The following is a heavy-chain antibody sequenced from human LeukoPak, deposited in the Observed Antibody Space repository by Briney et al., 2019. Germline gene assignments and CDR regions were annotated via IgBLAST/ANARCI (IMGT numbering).Heavy chain of an antibody. CDR3: ASTNPSKPPLRYFDWLLFVGGTQRVYGMDV. J-gene: IGHJ6*02. D-gene: IGHD3-9*01. Sequence: ASVKGSCKASGYAFTSDYMHWVRQAPGQGLEWMGIINPNGGSTSYAQKFQGRVTMTRDTSTSTVYMELSSLRSEDTAVYYCASTNPSKPPLRYFDWLLFVGGTQRVYGMDVWGQGTTVTVSS. CDR1: GYAFTSDY. V-gene: IGHV1-46*01. CDR2: INPNGGST.